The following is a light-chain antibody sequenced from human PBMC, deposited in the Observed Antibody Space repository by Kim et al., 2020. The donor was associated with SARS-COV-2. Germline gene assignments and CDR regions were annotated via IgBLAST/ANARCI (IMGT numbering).Light chain of an antibody. J-gene: IGLJ3*02. CDR3: QVWDSSSDWV. Sequence: LTQPPSVSVAPGKTARITCGGNNIGSKSVHWYQQKPGQAPVLVIYYDSDRPSGIPERFSSSNSGNTATLTISRVEAGDEADYYCQVWDSSSDWVFGGGTKLTVL. CDR2: YDS. CDR1: NIGSKS. V-gene: IGLV3-21*04.